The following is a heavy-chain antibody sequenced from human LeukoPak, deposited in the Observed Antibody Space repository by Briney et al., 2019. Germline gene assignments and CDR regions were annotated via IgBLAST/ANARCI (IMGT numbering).Heavy chain of an antibody. Sequence: GGSLRLSCAASGFTFSSYAMSWVRQAPGKGLEWVSAISGSAGNIYYADSVKGRFTISRDNSKNTLYLQMNSLRAEDTAVYYCARDTLFDYWGQGTLVTVSS. J-gene: IGHJ4*02. CDR2: ISGSAGNI. V-gene: IGHV3-23*01. CDR3: ARDTLFDY. CDR1: GFTFSSYA.